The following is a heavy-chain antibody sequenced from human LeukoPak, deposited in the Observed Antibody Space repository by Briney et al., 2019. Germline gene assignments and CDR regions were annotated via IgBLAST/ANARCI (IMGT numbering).Heavy chain of an antibody. CDR2: INSDGSST. CDR1: GFTFSSYW. Sequence: PGGSLRLSCAASGFTFSSYWMHWVRQAPGKGLVWVSRINSDGSSTSYADSVKGRFTISRDNAENTLYLQMNSLRAEDTAVYYCARNVLPGYFDYWGQGTLVTVSS. V-gene: IGHV3-74*01. D-gene: IGHD2-15*01. J-gene: IGHJ4*02. CDR3: ARNVLPGYFDY.